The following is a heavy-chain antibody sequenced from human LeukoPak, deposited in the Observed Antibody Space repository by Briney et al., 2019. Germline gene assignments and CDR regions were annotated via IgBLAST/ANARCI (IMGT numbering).Heavy chain of an antibody. CDR1: GFPVSSNY. J-gene: IGHJ4*02. Sequence: GGSLRLSCAASGFPVSSNYMTWIRQAPGKGLEWVSVIYSGGSTYYADSVKGRFTISRDNSKNTLYLQMNSLSPDDTAVYYCARGVEPLAANTLAYWGQGTLVTVSS. D-gene: IGHD1-14*01. V-gene: IGHV3-53*01. CDR3: ARGVEPLAANTLAY. CDR2: IYSGGST.